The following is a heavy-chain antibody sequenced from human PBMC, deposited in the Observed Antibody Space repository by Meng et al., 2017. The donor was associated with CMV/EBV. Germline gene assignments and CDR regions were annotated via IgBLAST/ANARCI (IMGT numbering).Heavy chain of an antibody. V-gene: IGHV3-48*03. J-gene: IGHJ3*02. CDR1: GFTFSSYA. CDR3: AREGKKGPAFDI. CDR2: ISSSGSTI. Sequence: GGSLRLSCAASGFTFSSYAMSWVRQAPGKGLEWVSYISSSGSTIYYADSVKGRFTISRDNAKNSLYLQMNSLRAEDTAVYYCAREGKKGPAFDIWGQGTMVTVSS.